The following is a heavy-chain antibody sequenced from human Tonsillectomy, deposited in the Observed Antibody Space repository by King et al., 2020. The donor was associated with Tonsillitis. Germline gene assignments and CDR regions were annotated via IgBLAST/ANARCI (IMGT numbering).Heavy chain of an antibody. CDR2: IISSGSTI. D-gene: IGHD1-26*01. V-gene: IGHV3-48*03. Sequence: VQLVESGGGLVQPGGSLRLSCAASGVTFSSYEMNWVRQAPGKGLAWGSYIISSGSTIYYADSAKGRFTISRDNAKNSLYLQMNRLRAEDTAVYYCARRASEDVWGKGTTVTVSS. J-gene: IGHJ6*04. CDR3: ARRASEDV. CDR1: GVTFSSYE.